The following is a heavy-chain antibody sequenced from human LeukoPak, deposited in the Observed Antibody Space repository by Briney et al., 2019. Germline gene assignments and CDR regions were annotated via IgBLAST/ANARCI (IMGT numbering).Heavy chain of an antibody. D-gene: IGHD6-25*01. J-gene: IGHJ4*02. CDR1: GGAVTSFY. CDR2: FYYSGST. Sequence: SETLSLTCSVSGGAVTSFYWSWIRQSPGKGLEWIGYFYYSGSTKYNPSLKSRVTMSGDTSKNQLSLKLRSVTAADTAMYYCARHRFASAVLLDYWGQGDPVTASS. CDR3: ARHRFASAVLLDY. V-gene: IGHV4-59*08.